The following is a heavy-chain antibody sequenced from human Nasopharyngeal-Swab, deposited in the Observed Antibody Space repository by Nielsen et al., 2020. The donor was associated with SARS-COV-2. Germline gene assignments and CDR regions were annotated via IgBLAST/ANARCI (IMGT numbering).Heavy chain of an antibody. CDR1: GFIFSDSA. V-gene: IGHV3-73*01. Sequence: GVSLKISCAASGFIFSDSAIHWVRQASGKGLEWVGRIRSKGNSYATAYAASVKGRFTISRDDSKNTAYLQMNSLITEDTAVYYCTRCGGSCYTGKDYWGQGTLVTVSS. CDR2: IRSKGNSYAT. D-gene: IGHD2-15*01. CDR3: TRCGGSCYTGKDY. J-gene: IGHJ4*02.